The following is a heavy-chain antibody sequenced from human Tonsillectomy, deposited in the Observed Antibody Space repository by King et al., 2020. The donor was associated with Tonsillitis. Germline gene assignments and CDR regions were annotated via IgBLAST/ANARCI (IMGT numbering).Heavy chain of an antibody. CDR3: ARDTGGAGGAVLLARWFDP. J-gene: IGHJ5*02. D-gene: IGHD2-15*01. CDR1: GGSISSGDYY. V-gene: IGHV4-30-4*01. CDR2: IYYSGST. Sequence: VQLQESGPGLVKPSQTLSLTCTVSGGSISSGDYYWSWIRQPPGKGLEWIGYIYYSGSTYYNPSLKSRVTISVDTSKNQFSLKLSSVTAADTAVYYCARDTGGAGGAVLLARWFDPWGQGTLVTVSS.